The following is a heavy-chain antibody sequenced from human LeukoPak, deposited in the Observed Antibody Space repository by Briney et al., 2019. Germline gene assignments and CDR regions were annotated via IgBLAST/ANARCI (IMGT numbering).Heavy chain of an antibody. J-gene: IGHJ4*02. V-gene: IGHV4-34*01. D-gene: IGHD2-2*01. CDR3: ASPKLGYCSSTSCYVRDY. Sequence: SETLSLTCAVYGGSFSGYYWSWIRQPPGKGLEWIGEINHSGSTNYNPSLKSRVTISVDTSKNQFSLKLSSVTAADTAVYYCASPKLGYCSSTSCYVRDYWGQGTLVTVSS. CDR1: GGSFSGYY. CDR2: INHSGST.